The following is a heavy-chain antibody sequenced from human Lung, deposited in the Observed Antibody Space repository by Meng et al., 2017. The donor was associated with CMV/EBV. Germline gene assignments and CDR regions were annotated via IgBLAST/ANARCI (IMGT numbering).Heavy chain of an antibody. J-gene: IGHJ4*02. D-gene: IGHD2-2*02. CDR2: IYPGDSDS. CDR1: YSFTHYR. Sequence: YSFTHYRIVWVPQIPGKGLEWMVIIYPGDSDSRYSPSFQGQVTISADKSISTAYLQWSSLKASDTAMYYCARRYCSGTSCYKFFDYWGQGTLVTVSS. V-gene: IGHV5-51*01. CDR3: ARRYCSGTSCYKFFDY.